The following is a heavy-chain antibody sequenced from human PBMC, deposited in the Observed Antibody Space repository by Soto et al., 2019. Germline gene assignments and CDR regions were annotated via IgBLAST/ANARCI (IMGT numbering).Heavy chain of an antibody. J-gene: IGHJ4*02. CDR1: GFTFSNYA. D-gene: IGHD3-10*01. CDR2: ISDSGGST. Sequence: EVQLLESGGGLVQPGGSLRLSCAASGFTFSNYAMNWVRQAPGKGLEWVSVISDSGGSTYYADSVKGRFTISRDNSKNTLYLHMNSLTAEDTAVYYCAKDGFSGSGKYYFDYWGQGTLVTVS. CDR3: AKDGFSGSGKYYFDY. V-gene: IGHV3-23*01.